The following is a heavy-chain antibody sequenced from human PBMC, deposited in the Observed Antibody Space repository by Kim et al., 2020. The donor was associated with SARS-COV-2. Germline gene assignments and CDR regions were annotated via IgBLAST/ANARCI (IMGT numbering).Heavy chain of an antibody. J-gene: IGHJ4*02. D-gene: IGHD4-17*01. Sequence: GGSLRLSCTASGFTVSSDWMNWVRQAPGKGLVWIARINSAGSLTNYADSVKGRFTISRDNAKNTLYMQMNSLRAEDTGVYYCTGTYGGAHWGQGTLVTVSS. CDR3: TGTYGGAH. CDR1: GFTVSSDW. V-gene: IGHV3-74*01. CDR2: INSAGSLT.